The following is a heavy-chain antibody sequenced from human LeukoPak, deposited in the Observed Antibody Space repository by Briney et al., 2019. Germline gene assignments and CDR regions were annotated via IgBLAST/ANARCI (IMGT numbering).Heavy chain of an antibody. J-gene: IGHJ3*02. CDR3: ARDGGGWLQSSDDAFDI. Sequence: GGSLRLSCVASGFTFSGSAIHWVRQASGKGLEWVGRVRSKADSYATAYTASMKGRFIISRDDSKNTAYLQMNSLKTEDTAVYYCARDGGGWLQSSDDAFDIWGQGTMVTVSS. CDR1: GFTFSGSA. V-gene: IGHV3-73*01. D-gene: IGHD5-24*01. CDR2: VRSKADSYAT.